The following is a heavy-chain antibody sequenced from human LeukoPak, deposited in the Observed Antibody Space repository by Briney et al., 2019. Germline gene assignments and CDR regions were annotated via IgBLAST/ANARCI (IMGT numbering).Heavy chain of an antibody. CDR3: ASVLPLVTGACYYYYMDV. D-gene: IGHD2-21*02. CDR2: IYYSGST. V-gene: IGHV4-59*01. J-gene: IGHJ6*03. CDR1: GGSLTRYN. Sequence: PSETLSLTCTDPGGSLTRYNRSWVRQPPGKGLEWIGYIYYSGSTNYNPSLKSRVTISVDTSKNQFSLKLSSVTAADTAVYYCASVLPLVTGACYYYYMDVWGKGTTVTVSS.